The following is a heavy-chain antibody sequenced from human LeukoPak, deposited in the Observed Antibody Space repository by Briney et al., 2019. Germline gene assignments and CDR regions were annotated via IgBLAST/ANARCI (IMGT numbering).Heavy chain of an antibody. CDR3: ARGADGVSSNSRGWFDP. CDR1: GFTFSRYS. J-gene: IGHJ5*02. CDR2: ISTSSSYI. V-gene: IGHV3-21*01. D-gene: IGHD2-15*01. Sequence: GGSLRLSCAASGFTFSRYSMNWVRQAPGKGLEWVSSISTSSSYIYYADSVKGRFTISRDNAKNSLYLQMNSLRAEDTAVYSCARGADGVSSNSRGWFDPWGQGTLVTVSS.